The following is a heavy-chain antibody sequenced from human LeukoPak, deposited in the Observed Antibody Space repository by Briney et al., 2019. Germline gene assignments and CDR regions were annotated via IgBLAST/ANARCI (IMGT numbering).Heavy chain of an antibody. CDR1: GFTFSSYW. Sequence: PGGSLRLSCAASGFTFSSYWMSWVRQAPGTGLEWVANIKPDGNAEYYVDSVKGRFTMSRDNAENSLYLQMNSLRAEDTAVYYCARLPYTTSYYDCWGQGALVTVSS. V-gene: IGHV3-7*04. CDR3: ARLPYTTSYYDC. D-gene: IGHD6-13*01. J-gene: IGHJ4*02. CDR2: IKPDGNAE.